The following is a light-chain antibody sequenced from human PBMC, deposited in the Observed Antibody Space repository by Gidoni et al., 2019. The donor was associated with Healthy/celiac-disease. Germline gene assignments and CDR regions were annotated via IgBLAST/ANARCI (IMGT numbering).Light chain of an antibody. CDR3: QQYNNWPPHT. Sequence: IVMPPSPATLSVSPGERATLSCRASQSVSSNLAWYQQKPGQAPRLLIYGASTRATGIPARFSGSGSGTEFTLTISSLQSEDFAVYYCQQYNNWPPHTFGQGTKLEIK. CDR1: QSVSSN. V-gene: IGKV3-15*01. CDR2: GAS. J-gene: IGKJ2*01.